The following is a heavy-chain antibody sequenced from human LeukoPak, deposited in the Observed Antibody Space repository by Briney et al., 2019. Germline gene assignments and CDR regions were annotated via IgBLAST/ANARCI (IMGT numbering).Heavy chain of an antibody. V-gene: IGHV3-23*01. CDR1: GFTFSIYA. Sequence: GGSLRLSCAASGFTFSIYAMSWVRQAPGKGLEWVSAISGSGGSTYYADSVKGRFTISRDNSKNTLYLQMNSLRAEDTDVYYCSKDLGRWELLDAFDIWGQGTMVTVSS. D-gene: IGHD1-26*01. CDR3: SKDLGRWELLDAFDI. CDR2: ISGSGGST. J-gene: IGHJ3*02.